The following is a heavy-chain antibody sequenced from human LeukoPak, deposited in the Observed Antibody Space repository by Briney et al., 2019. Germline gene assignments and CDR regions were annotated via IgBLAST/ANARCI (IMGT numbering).Heavy chain of an antibody. CDR3: ARLITMVRGVIGPFDY. V-gene: IGHV3-53*01. D-gene: IGHD3-10*01. J-gene: IGHJ4*02. Sequence: GGSLRLSCRASGFIFSDYWMHWVRQVPGKGLVWVSIIYSGGTTYYADSVKGRFTISRDNSKNTLYLQMNSLRAEDTAVYYCARLITMVRGVIGPFDYWGQGALVTVSS. CDR1: GFIFSDYW. CDR2: IYSGGTT.